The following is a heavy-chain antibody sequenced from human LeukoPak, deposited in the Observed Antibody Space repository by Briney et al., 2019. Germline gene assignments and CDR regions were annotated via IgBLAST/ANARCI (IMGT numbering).Heavy chain of an antibody. D-gene: IGHD3-9*01. J-gene: IGHJ6*02. Sequence: GGSLRLSCAASGFTFSSYSMNWVRQAPGKGLEWVSSISSSSSHIYYADSVKGRFTISRDNAKNSLYLQMNSLRAEDTAVYYCARGGSKYYDILTGYSRPSRYYYYYGMDVWGQGTTVTVSS. V-gene: IGHV3-21*01. CDR2: ISSSSSHI. CDR3: ARGGSKYYDILTGYSRPSRYYYYYGMDV. CDR1: GFTFSSYS.